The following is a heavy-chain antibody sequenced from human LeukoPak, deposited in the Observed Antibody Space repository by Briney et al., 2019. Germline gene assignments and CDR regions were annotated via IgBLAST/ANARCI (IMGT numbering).Heavy chain of an antibody. D-gene: IGHD3-3*01. CDR2: IYYSGST. CDR3: ASLTIFGVVIDY. Sequence: PQTLSLTCTVSGGSISSGGYYWSWIRQHPGKGLEWIGYIYYSGSTYYNPSLKSRVTISVDTSKNQFSLKLSSVTAADTAVYYCASLTIFGVVIDYWGQGTLVTVSS. V-gene: IGHV4-31*03. CDR1: GGSISSGGYY. J-gene: IGHJ4*02.